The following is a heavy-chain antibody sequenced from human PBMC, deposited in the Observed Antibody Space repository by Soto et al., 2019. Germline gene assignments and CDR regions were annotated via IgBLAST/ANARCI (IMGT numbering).Heavy chain of an antibody. Sequence: ASETLSLTCTVSGGSISSGDYYWSWIRQPPGKGLEWIGYIYYSGSTYYNPSLKSRVTISVDTSKNQFSLKLSSVTAADTAVYYCAGYCSSTSCPDYWGQGTLVTVSS. D-gene: IGHD2-2*01. V-gene: IGHV4-30-4*01. CDR1: GGSISSGDYY. CDR2: IYYSGST. J-gene: IGHJ4*02. CDR3: AGYCSSTSCPDY.